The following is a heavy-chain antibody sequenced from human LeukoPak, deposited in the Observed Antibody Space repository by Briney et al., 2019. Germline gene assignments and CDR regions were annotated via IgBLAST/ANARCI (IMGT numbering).Heavy chain of an antibody. J-gene: IGHJ5*02. V-gene: IGHV1-2*02. Sequence: ASVKVSCKASGYTFTGYYMHWVRQAPGQGLEWMGWIKPNNGGTNYAQKFQGRVTMTRDTSISTAYMELSRLRSDDTAVYYCARARGDIVVVPAANWVDPLGQGTLVTVSS. CDR3: ARARGDIVVVPAANWVDP. CDR1: GYTFTGYY. D-gene: IGHD2-2*01. CDR2: IKPNNGGT.